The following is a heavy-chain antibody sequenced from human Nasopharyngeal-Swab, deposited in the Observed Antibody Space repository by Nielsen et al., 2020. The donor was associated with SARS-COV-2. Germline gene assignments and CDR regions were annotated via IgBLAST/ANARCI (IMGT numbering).Heavy chain of an antibody. V-gene: IGHV4-59*13. CDR3: ARGGSYYDILTGYLAFDY. CDR1: GGSISSYY. J-gene: IGHJ4*02. CDR2: IYYSGST. Sequence: SETLSLTYTVSGGSISSYYWSWIRQPPGKGLEWIGYIYYSGSTNYNPSLKSRVTISVDTSKNQFSLKLSSVTAADTAVYYCARGGSYYDILTGYLAFDYWGQGTLVTVSS. D-gene: IGHD3-9*01.